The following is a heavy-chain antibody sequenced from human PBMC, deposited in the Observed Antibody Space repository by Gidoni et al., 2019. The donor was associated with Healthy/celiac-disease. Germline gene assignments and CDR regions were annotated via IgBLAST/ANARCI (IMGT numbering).Heavy chain of an antibody. V-gene: IGHV4-39*07. Sequence: QLQLQESGPGLVKPSETLSLTCTVSGGSISSSSYYWGWIRQPPGKGLEWIGSIYYSGSTYYNPSLKSRVTISVDTSKNQFSLKLSSVTAADTAVYYCARDWSRGWYIPDWGQGTLVTVSS. J-gene: IGHJ4*02. CDR2: IYYSGST. D-gene: IGHD6-19*01. CDR1: GGSISSSSYY. CDR3: ARDWSRGWYIPD.